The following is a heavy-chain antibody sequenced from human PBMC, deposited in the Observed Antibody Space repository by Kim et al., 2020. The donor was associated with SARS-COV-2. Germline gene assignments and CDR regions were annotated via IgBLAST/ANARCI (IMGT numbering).Heavy chain of an antibody. Sequence: YNPSLKSRVTRSVDTSKNQFSLKLSSVTAADTAVYYCARYTIAAAGGFDYWGQGTLVTVSS. J-gene: IGHJ4*02. V-gene: IGHV4-34*01. D-gene: IGHD6-13*01. CDR3: ARYTIAAAGGFDY.